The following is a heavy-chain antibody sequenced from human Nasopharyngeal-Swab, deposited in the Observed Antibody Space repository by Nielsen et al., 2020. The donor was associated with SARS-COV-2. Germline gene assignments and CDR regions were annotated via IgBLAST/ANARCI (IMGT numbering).Heavy chain of an antibody. J-gene: IGHJ6*02. Sequence: VRQAPGKGLEWVSVIYSGGSTYYADSVKGRFTISRDNSKNTLYLQMNSLRAEDTAVYYCARGDPYYYGKDVWGQGTTVTVSS. CDR3: ARGDPYYYGKDV. V-gene: IGHV3-53*01. CDR2: IYSGGST.